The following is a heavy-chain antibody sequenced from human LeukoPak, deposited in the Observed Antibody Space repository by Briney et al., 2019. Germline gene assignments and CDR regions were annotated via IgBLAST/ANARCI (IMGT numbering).Heavy chain of an antibody. CDR3: ARAIQYRFDP. CDR1: GFTVSTNY. D-gene: IGHD2/OR15-2a*01. V-gene: IGHV3-53*01. Sequence: GGSLRLSCAASGFTVSTNYMSWVRQAPGKGLEWVSIIYSGGSTSYADSVKGRFTISRDISKNTLFLQMSSLRAEDTAVYYCARAIQYRFDPWGQGTLVTVSS. CDR2: IYSGGST. J-gene: IGHJ5*02.